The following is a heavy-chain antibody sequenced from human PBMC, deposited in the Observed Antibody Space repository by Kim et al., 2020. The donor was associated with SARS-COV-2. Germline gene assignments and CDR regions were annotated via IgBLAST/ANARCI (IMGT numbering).Heavy chain of an antibody. D-gene: IGHD3-3*01. V-gene: IGHV3-21*01. J-gene: IGHJ3*01. CDR2: ISRTSGFK. CDR3: ARNLDIWSGYDAFAF. CDR1: GFTFSNYT. Sequence: GGSLRLSCAASGFTFSNYTMNWVRQAPGKGLEWVSSISRTSGFKYYADSVRDRLTISRDNAKNSLYLQMNSLRAEDTAVYYCARNLDIWSGYDAFAFWGQGTMVTVSS.